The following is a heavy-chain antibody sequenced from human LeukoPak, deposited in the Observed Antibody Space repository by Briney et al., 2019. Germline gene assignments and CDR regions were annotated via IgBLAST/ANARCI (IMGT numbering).Heavy chain of an antibody. V-gene: IGHV3-30*18. CDR3: AKEQPPNWNDVSYASDI. J-gene: IGHJ3*02. CDR1: GFTFSSYG. D-gene: IGHD1-1*01. CDR2: ISYDGSNK. Sequence: PGGSLRLSCAASGFTFSSYGMHWVRQAPGKGLEWVAVISYDGSNKYYADSVKGRFTISRDNSKNTLYLQMNSLRAEDTAVYYCAKEQPPNWNDVSYASDIWGQGTMVTVSS.